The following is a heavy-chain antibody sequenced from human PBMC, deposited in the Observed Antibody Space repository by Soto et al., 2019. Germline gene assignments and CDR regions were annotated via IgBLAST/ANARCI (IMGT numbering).Heavy chain of an antibody. V-gene: IGHV3-23*01. J-gene: IGHJ4*02. CDR1: GFTVSGYA. Sequence: GGSLRLAGAASGFTVSGYAMSWVRQAPGKGLEWVSAISGSGGSTYYADSVNGRFTISSDNSKNTLYLQMNSLRAEDTAVYYCAKSSYSGSRGYFDYWGQGTLVTVSS. D-gene: IGHD5-12*01. CDR2: ISGSGGST. CDR3: AKSSYSGSRGYFDY.